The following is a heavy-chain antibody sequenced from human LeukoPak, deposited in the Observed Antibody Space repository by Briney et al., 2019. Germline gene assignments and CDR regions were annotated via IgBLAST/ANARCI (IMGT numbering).Heavy chain of an antibody. CDR3: ATDRERDPSVYYLV. D-gene: IGHD3-22*01. CDR2: ISSSSSSI. Sequence: GGSLRLSCAASGFTFSSYSMNWVRQAPGKGLEWVSFISSSSSSINYADSVKGRFTISRDNSKDTLFLQINSLRAEDSAVYYCATDRERDPSVYYLVGGQGTLITVSS. J-gene: IGHJ4*02. CDR1: GFTFSSYS. V-gene: IGHV3-21*04.